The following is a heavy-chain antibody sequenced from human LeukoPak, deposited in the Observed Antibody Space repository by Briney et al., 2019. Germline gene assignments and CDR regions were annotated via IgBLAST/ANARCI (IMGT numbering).Heavy chain of an antibody. CDR2: INSDGSST. CDR3: ANGSYEGYCSGGSCYAIYYYYGMDV. CDR1: GFTFSSYW. J-gene: IGHJ6*02. V-gene: IGHV3-74*01. D-gene: IGHD2-15*01. Sequence: GGSLRLSCAASGFTFSSYWMHWVRQAPGKGLVWVSRINSDGSSTSYADSVKGRFTISRDNAKSTLYLQMNSLRAEDTAVYYCANGSYEGYCSGGSCYAIYYYYGMDVWGQGTTVTVSS.